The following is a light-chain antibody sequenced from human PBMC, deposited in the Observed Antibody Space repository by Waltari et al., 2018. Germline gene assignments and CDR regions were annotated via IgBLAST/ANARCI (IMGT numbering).Light chain of an antibody. J-gene: IGKJ1*01. CDR1: QSVSSN. CDR2: SAY. V-gene: IGKV3-15*01. Sequence: EIVLTQFPATLSVSQGERVTLSCRASQSVSSNLAWFQHKPGQAPRLVVYSAYTRATGIPARFSGSGSGTRFTLTISSLQSEDFAVYYCQQYDSWPPWTFGQGTKVEIK. CDR3: QQYDSWPPWT.